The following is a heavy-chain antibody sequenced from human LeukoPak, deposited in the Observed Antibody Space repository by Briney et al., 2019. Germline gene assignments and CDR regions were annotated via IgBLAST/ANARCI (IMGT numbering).Heavy chain of an antibody. D-gene: IGHD2-2*01. CDR2: IYYSGST. Sequence: SETLSLTCTVSGGSISSGGYYWSWIRQHPGKGLGWIGYIYYSGSTYYNPSLKSRVTISVDTSKNQFSLKLSSVTAADTAVYYCAREGPEVVPAAMHYYYGMDVWGKGTTVTVSS. V-gene: IGHV4-31*03. CDR3: AREGPEVVPAAMHYYYGMDV. CDR1: GGSISSGGYY. J-gene: IGHJ6*04.